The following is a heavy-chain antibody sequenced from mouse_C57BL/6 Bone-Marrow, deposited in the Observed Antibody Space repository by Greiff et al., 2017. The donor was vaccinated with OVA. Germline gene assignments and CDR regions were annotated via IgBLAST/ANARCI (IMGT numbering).Heavy chain of an antibody. J-gene: IGHJ2*01. Sequence: QVQLQQPGAELVMPGASVKLSCKASGYTFTSYWMHWVKQRPGQGLEWIGEIDPSDSYTHYNQKFKGKSTLTVDKSSRTAYMQLSSLTSEDSAVYYCARGGWLLNFDYWGQGTTLTVSS. CDR2: IDPSDSYT. D-gene: IGHD2-3*01. CDR1: GYTFTSYW. V-gene: IGHV1-69*01. CDR3: ARGGWLLNFDY.